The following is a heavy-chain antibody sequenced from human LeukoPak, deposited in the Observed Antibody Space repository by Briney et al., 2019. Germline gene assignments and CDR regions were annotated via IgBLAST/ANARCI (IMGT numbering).Heavy chain of an antibody. J-gene: IGHJ6*02. CDR3: ARAYYGSGTYLRMDV. CDR1: GFAITNYA. V-gene: IGHV1-18*01. Sequence: ASVKVSCKGSGFAITNYAITWVRQAPGQGLEWMGWINAYNGNTNYAQNLQGRVTLTTDTSTSTAYMELRCLRSDDTAVYYCARAYYGSGTYLRMDVWGQGTTVTVSS. D-gene: IGHD3-10*01. CDR2: INAYNGNT.